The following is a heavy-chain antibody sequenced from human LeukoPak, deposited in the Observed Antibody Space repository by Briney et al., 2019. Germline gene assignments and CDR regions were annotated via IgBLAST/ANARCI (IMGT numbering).Heavy chain of an antibody. D-gene: IGHD1-26*01. CDR2: ISWNSGSI. Sequence: GRSLRLSCAASGFTFDDYAMHWVRHAPGKGLEWVSGISWNSGSIGYADSVKGRFTISRDNAKNSLYLQMNSLRAEDTALYYCAKDTQIYGSGRYFDYWGQGTLVTVSS. CDR1: GFTFDDYA. V-gene: IGHV3-9*01. J-gene: IGHJ4*02. CDR3: AKDTQIYGSGRYFDY.